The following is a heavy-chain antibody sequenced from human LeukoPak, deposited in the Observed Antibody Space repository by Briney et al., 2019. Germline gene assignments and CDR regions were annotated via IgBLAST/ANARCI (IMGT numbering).Heavy chain of an antibody. J-gene: IGHJ6*03. V-gene: IGHV1-46*01. Sequence: ASVKVSCKASGYTFTSYYMHWVRQAPGQGLEWMGIINPSGGSTSYAQKFQGRVTMTRDMSTSTVYMELSSLRSEDTAVYYCARDIYYGSGSYSYYYYYMGVWGKGTTVTISS. D-gene: IGHD3-10*01. CDR1: GYTFTSYY. CDR3: ARDIYYGSGSYSYYYYYMGV. CDR2: INPSGGST.